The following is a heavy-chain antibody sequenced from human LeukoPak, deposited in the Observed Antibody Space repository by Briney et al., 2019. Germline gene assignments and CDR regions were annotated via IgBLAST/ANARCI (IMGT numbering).Heavy chain of an antibody. D-gene: IGHD6-19*01. J-gene: IGHJ4*02. Sequence: GESLKISCKGSGYTFTNSWINWVRQMPGKGLEWMGRIHPSDSYTNYSPSFQGHVTISADKSISTAYLQWSSLKASDTAMYYCARLAGGSGWYYFDYWGQGTLVTVSS. CDR3: ARLAGGSGWYYFDY. CDR2: IHPSDSYT. CDR1: GYTFTNSW. V-gene: IGHV5-10-1*01.